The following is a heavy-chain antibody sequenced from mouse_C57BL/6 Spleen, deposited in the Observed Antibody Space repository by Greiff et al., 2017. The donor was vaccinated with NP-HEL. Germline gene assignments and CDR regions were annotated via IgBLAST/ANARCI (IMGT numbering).Heavy chain of an antibody. J-gene: IGHJ3*01. Sequence: EVQGVESGGGLVKPGGSLKLSCAASGFTFSSYAMSWVRQTPEKRLEWVATISDGGSYTYYPDNVKGRFTISRDNAKNNLYLQMSHLKSEDTAMYYCARAYYGSSWAWFAYWGQGTLVTVSA. V-gene: IGHV5-4*01. D-gene: IGHD1-1*01. CDR2: ISDGGSYT. CDR3: ARAYYGSSWAWFAY. CDR1: GFTFSSYA.